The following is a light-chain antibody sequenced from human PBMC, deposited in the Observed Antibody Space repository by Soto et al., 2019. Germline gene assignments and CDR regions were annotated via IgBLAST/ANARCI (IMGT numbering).Light chain of an antibody. CDR3: QQYANSRT. Sequence: DIVLTQSPGTLSLSPWDSATPSCRASQSVSTSYLAWYQQKPGQAPRLLIYGASSRATGIPDRFSGSGSGTDFTLTISGLEPEDFAVYFCQQYANSRTFGQGTEVDIK. V-gene: IGKV3-20*01. CDR2: GAS. J-gene: IGKJ1*01. CDR1: QSVSTSY.